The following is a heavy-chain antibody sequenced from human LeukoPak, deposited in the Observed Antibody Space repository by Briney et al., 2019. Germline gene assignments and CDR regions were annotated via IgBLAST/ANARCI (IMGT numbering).Heavy chain of an antibody. CDR2: ISSSSSYI. Sequence: PGGSLRLSCAASGFTFSSYWMHWVRQAPGKGLVWVSSISSSSSYIYYADSVKGRFTISRDNAKNSLYLQMNSLRAEDTAVYYCAREVSYDSSGYYLDYYYMDVWGKGTTVTVSS. D-gene: IGHD3-22*01. CDR1: GFTFSSYW. J-gene: IGHJ6*03. V-gene: IGHV3-21*01. CDR3: AREVSYDSSGYYLDYYYMDV.